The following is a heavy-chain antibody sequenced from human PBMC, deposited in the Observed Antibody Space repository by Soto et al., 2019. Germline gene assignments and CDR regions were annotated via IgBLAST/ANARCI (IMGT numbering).Heavy chain of an antibody. V-gene: IGHV4-59*01. CDR2: IYYSGST. Sequence: SETLSLTCTVSGGSISSYYWSWIRQPPGKGLEWIGYIYYSGSTNYNPSLKSRVTISVDTSKNQFSLKLSSVTAADTAVYYCDRKRITTWFDPWGQGTLVTVSS. CDR1: GGSISSYY. D-gene: IGHD3-10*01. J-gene: IGHJ5*02. CDR3: DRKRITTWFDP.